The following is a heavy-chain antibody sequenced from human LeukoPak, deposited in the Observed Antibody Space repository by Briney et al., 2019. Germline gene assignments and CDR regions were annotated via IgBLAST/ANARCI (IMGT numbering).Heavy chain of an antibody. J-gene: IGHJ4*02. Sequence: PSETLSLTCTVSGGSVSSGSYYWGWIRQPPGKGLEWIVYIYYSGSTNYNPSLKSRVTISVDTSKNQFSLKLSSVTAADTAVYYCARGRSSPLWFGEANFDYWGQGTLVTVSS. CDR1: GGSVSSGSYY. V-gene: IGHV4-61*01. CDR2: IYYSGST. CDR3: ARGRSSPLWFGEANFDY. D-gene: IGHD3-10*01.